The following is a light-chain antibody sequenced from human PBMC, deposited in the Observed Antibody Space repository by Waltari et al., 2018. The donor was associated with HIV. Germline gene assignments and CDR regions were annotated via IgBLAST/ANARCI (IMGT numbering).Light chain of an antibody. CDR1: SSDICGF. Sequence: QSALAQTPSASGSPGQTVNISCTGTSSDICGFVAWYTHQSGKAPKLMLDEFTKRPAVVPGRFSGASSGIPASLPVSVLQAEYEADYYLGSYTGDESPDVVFGGGTKLTVL. CDR3: GSYTGDESPDVV. V-gene: IGLV2-8*01. CDR2: EFT. J-gene: IGLJ2*01.